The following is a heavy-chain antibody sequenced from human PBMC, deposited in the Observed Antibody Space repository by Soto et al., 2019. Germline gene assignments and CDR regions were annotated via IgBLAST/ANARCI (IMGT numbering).Heavy chain of an antibody. CDR2: IYYSGNT. Sequence: SETLSLTCTVSSGSISGYYWSWIRQPPGKGLEWIGYIYYSGNTNYNPSLKSRVTISVETSKNQFSLNLSSVTAADTAVYYCAREQGGVNFDYWGQGTLVTVSS. V-gene: IGHV4-59*01. J-gene: IGHJ4*02. CDR3: AREQGGVNFDY. CDR1: SGSISGYY. D-gene: IGHD2-8*02.